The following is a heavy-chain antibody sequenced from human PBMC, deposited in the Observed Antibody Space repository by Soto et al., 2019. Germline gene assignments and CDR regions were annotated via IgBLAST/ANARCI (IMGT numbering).Heavy chain of an antibody. CDR1: GGSFSGYY. V-gene: IGHV4-34*01. CDR2: INHSGST. D-gene: IGHD3-10*01. CDR3: ARARWFGELFRSHRYSRRPYYFDY. J-gene: IGHJ4*02. Sequence: QVQLQQWGAGLLKPSETLSLTCAVYGGSFSGYYWSWIRQPPGKGLEWIGEINHSGSTNSNPSLKRRITISVDTSKNQFSLKLSSVTAADTAVYYCARARWFGELFRSHRYSRRPYYFDYWGQGTLVTVSS.